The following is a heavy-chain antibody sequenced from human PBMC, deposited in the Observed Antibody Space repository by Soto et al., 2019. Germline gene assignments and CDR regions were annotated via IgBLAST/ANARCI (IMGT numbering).Heavy chain of an antibody. CDR3: ARGQGAAMGPDNDY. CDR2: MNPNSGNT. J-gene: IGHJ4*02. Sequence: QVQLVQSGAEVKKPGASVKVSCKASGYTFTSYDINWVRQATGQGLAWMGWMNPNSGNTGYAQKFQGRVTMTRNTSISTAYMELGSLRSEDTAVYYCARGQGAAMGPDNDYWGQGTLVTVSS. V-gene: IGHV1-8*01. CDR1: GYTFTSYD. D-gene: IGHD5-18*01.